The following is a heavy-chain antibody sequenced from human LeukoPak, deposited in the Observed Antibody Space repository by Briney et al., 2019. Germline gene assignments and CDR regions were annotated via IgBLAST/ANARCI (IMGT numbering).Heavy chain of an antibody. D-gene: IGHD3-10*01. V-gene: IGHV3-9*01. CDR1: GFTFDDYA. CDR3: AKGLWFGELSPFDY. Sequence: PGRSLRLSCAASGFTFDDYAMHSVRQAPGKGLEWVSGISWNSGSIGYADSVKGRFTISRDNAENSLYLQMNSLRAEDTALYYCAKGLWFGELSPFDYWGQGTLVTVSS. J-gene: IGHJ4*02. CDR2: ISWNSGSI.